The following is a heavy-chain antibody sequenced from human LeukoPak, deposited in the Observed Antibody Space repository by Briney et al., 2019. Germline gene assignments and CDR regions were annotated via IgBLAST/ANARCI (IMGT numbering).Heavy chain of an antibody. CDR3: ARGRVGAIDY. CDR2: ISTGSSYI. J-gene: IGHJ4*02. Sequence: PGGSLRLSCAASGFTFSSYSMNWVRQAPGKGLEWVSSISTGSSYIYYADSVKGRFTISRDNSKNTLYLQMNSLRAEDTAVYYCARGRVGAIDYWGQGTLVTVSS. D-gene: IGHD1-26*01. CDR1: GFTFSSYS. V-gene: IGHV3-21*04.